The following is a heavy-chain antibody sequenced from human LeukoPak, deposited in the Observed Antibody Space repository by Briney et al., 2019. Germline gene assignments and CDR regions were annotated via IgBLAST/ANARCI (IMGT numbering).Heavy chain of an antibody. CDR2: LRGNDET. D-gene: IGHD3-10*01. J-gene: IGHJ4*02. V-gene: IGHV3-23*01. Sequence: PGGSLRLSCAASGFTFSTFAINWVRQAPARGPEWVSSLRGNDETFYADSVKGRFTLSRDDSRNTVYLQLNNLRVEDTAIYYCARASWVSDPDAVRWGQGTQVTVSS. CDR3: ARASWVSDPDAVR. CDR1: GFTFSTFA.